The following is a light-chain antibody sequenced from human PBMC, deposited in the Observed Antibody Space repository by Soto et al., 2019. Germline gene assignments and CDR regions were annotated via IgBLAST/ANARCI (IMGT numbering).Light chain of an antibody. V-gene: IGKV3-15*01. CDR3: QQHNQWPIT. CDR1: QSVNNN. J-gene: IGKJ5*01. CDR2: AAS. Sequence: EKVMTQSPCTLSVSPGERATLSCGASQSVNNNLAWYQQKPGQPPRLLIYAASSRATDVPARFSGSGSGTEFTLTINSLQSEDSAVYYCQQHNQWPITFGQGTRLEI.